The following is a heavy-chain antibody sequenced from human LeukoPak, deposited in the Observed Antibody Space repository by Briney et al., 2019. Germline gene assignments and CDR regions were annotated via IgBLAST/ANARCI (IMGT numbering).Heavy chain of an antibody. CDR3: ARHLGYCSSTSCYPWFDP. CDR1: SGSISSYY. J-gene: IGHJ5*02. V-gene: IGHV4-59*01. CDR2: IYYSGTT. Sequence: SETLSLTCTVSSGSISSYYWSWIRQSPGKGLEWIGYIYYSGTTDYNPSLKNRVTISVDTSKNQFSLKLSSVTAADMAVYYCARHLGYCSSTSCYPWFDPWGQGTLVTVSS. D-gene: IGHD2-2*01.